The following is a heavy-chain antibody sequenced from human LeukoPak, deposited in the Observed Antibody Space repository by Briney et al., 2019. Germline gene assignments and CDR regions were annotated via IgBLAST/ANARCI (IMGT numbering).Heavy chain of an antibody. CDR2: ISYDGSNK. J-gene: IGHJ4*02. D-gene: IGHD6-19*01. V-gene: IGHV3-30*18. Sequence: GRSLRLSCAASGFTVSSYGMHWVRQAPGKGLEWVAVISYDGSNKYYADSVKGRFTISRDNSKNTLYLQMNSLRAEDTAVYYCAKDRIAVAGKGQLMYWGQGTLVTVSS. CDR1: GFTVSSYG. CDR3: AKDRIAVAGKGQLMY.